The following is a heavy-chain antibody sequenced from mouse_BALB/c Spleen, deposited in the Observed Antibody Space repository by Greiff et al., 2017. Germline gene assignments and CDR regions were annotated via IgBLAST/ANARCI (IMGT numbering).Heavy chain of an antibody. CDR3: AREDTTVVAPFDY. CDR2: IDPANGNT. CDR1: GFNIKDTY. J-gene: IGHJ2*01. Sequence: VTLKESGAELVKPGASVKLSCTASGFNIKDTYMHWVKQRPEQGLEWIGRIDPANGNTKYDPKFQGKATITADTSSNTAYLQLSSLTSEDTAVYYCAREDTTVVAPFDYWGQGTTLTVSS. V-gene: IGHV14-3*02. D-gene: IGHD1-1*01.